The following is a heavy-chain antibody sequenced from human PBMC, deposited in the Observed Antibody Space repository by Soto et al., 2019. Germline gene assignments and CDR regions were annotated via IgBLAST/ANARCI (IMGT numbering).Heavy chain of an antibody. CDR1: GGSFSGYY. CDR2: INHSGST. V-gene: IGHV4-34*01. CDR3: ATNEGYCSSTSCSFAFDI. J-gene: IGHJ3*02. Sequence: QVQLQQWGAGLLKPSETLSLTCAVYGGSFSGYYWSWIRQPPGKGLEWIGEINHSGSTNYNPSLKSRVTISVDTSKNQFSLKLSSVTAADTAVYYCATNEGYCSSTSCSFAFDIWGQGTMVTVSS. D-gene: IGHD2-2*01.